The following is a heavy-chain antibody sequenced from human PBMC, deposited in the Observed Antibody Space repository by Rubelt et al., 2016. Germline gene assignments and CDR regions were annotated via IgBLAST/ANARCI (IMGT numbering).Heavy chain of an antibody. Sequence: GKGLEWIGYIFYSGSTYYNPSLKSRVIISVDTSKNQLSLNLSSMTAADTAVYFCARGGYSFGIDLWGQGTLVTVSS. V-gene: IGHV4-31*02. CDR3: ARGGYSFGIDL. D-gene: IGHD5-18*01. CDR2: IFYSGST. J-gene: IGHJ5*02.